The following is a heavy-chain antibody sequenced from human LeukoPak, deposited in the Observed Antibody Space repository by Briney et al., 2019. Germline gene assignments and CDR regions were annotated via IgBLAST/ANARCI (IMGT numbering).Heavy chain of an antibody. CDR3: ATSDLRFGFGDWFDP. Sequence: GASVKVSCKASGYTFTGFYIHWVRQAPGEGPQWMGWVNPNSGGTNYAKMFQGRATLTRDTSIPTAYMELSSLRSDDTAVYYCATSDLRFGFGDWFDPWGQGTLVTVSS. D-gene: IGHD3-10*01. J-gene: IGHJ5*02. V-gene: IGHV1-2*02. CDR1: GYTFTGFY. CDR2: VNPNSGGT.